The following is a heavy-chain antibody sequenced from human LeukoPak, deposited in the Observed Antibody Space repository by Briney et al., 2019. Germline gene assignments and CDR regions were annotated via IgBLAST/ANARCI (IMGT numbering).Heavy chain of an antibody. J-gene: IGHJ4*02. Sequence: PGGSLRLSCAASGFTFSNYSMNWVRQAPGKGLEWVSSISSSSIYIYYADSLKGRFTISRDNAKNSLSLQMNSLRAEDTAVYYCARGATYAYYQDYWGQGTLVAVSS. CDR2: ISSSSIYI. CDR1: GFTFSNYS. D-gene: IGHD1-26*01. CDR3: ARGATYAYYQDY. V-gene: IGHV3-21*01.